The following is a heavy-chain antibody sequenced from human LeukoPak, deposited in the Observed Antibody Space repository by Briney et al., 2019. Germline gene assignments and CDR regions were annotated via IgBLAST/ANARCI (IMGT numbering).Heavy chain of an antibody. Sequence: GGSLRLSCAASGFTFSSYAMSWVRQAPGKGLEWVSVIYSGGSTYYADSVKGRFTISRDNSKNTLYLQMNSLRAEDTAVYYCARDHPGYSGSYYSWGQGTLVTVSS. CDR1: GFTFSSYA. J-gene: IGHJ4*02. CDR3: ARDHPGYSGSYYS. CDR2: IYSGGST. D-gene: IGHD1-26*01. V-gene: IGHV3-53*01.